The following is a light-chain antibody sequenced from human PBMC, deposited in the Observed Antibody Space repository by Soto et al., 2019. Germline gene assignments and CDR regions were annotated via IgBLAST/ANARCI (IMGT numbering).Light chain of an antibody. Sequence: QLVLTQPASVSGSRGQSITISCTGTSSDVGGHNYVSWYQQHPGKAPKFMIFEVSNRPSGVSNRFSGSKSGNTASLTISGLQAEDEADYYCSSYTSTNTWVFGGGTKLTVL. CDR2: EVS. V-gene: IGLV2-14*01. CDR1: SSDVGGHNY. J-gene: IGLJ3*02. CDR3: SSYTSTNTWV.